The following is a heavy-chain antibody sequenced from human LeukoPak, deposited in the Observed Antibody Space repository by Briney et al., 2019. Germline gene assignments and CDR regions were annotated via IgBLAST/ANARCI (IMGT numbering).Heavy chain of an antibody. V-gene: IGHV3-21*01. CDR1: GFTFSSYS. Sequence: GSLRLSCAASGFTFSSYSMNWVRQAPGKGLEWVSSISSSSSYIYYADSVKGRFTISRDNAKNSLYLQMNSLRAEDTAVYYCARDPIVGDSFDYWGQGTLVTVSS. CDR2: ISSSSSYI. J-gene: IGHJ4*02. D-gene: IGHD1-26*01. CDR3: ARDPIVGDSFDY.